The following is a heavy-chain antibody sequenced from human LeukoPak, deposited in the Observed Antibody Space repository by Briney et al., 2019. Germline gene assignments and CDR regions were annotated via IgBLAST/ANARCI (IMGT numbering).Heavy chain of an antibody. V-gene: IGHV3-23*01. J-gene: IGHJ5*02. CDR3: AKGPRTVELRWFDP. Sequence: GGSLTLSCAASGLTFSSYAMSWVRQAPGQGLEWVSAISGSGGSTYYAHPVKGRFTISRDNSKNTLYLQMNSLRAEDTAVYYCAKGPRTVELRWFDPWGQGTLVTVSS. CDR1: GLTFSSYA. CDR2: ISGSGGST. D-gene: IGHD1-7*01.